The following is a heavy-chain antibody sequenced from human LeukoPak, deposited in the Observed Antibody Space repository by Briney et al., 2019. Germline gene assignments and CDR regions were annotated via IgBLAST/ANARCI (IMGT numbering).Heavy chain of an antibody. Sequence: SETLSLTCTVSGGSISSSSYYWGWIRQPPGKGLEWIGSIYYSGSTYYNPSLKSRVTISVDTSKNQFSLKLSSVTAADTAVYYCASVRFLEWLLSGKWFDPWGQGTLVTVSS. CDR1: GGSISSSSYY. CDR2: IYYSGST. V-gene: IGHV4-39*01. CDR3: ASVRFLEWLLSGKWFDP. J-gene: IGHJ5*02. D-gene: IGHD3-3*01.